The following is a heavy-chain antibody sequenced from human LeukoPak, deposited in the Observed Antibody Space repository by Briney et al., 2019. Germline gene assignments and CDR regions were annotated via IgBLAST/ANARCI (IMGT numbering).Heavy chain of an antibody. CDR1: GGSFSDYY. D-gene: IGHD6-6*01. Sequence: SETLSLTCTVYGGSFSDYYWGWIRQPPGKGLEWIGEIHPSGSTNYRPSLKSRVTMSVDTSKNQFSLKLSSVTAADTAVYYCARGRGAARFVTIEFDYWGQGALVTVSS. V-gene: IGHV4-34*01. J-gene: IGHJ4*02. CDR2: IHPSGST. CDR3: ARGRGAARFVTIEFDY.